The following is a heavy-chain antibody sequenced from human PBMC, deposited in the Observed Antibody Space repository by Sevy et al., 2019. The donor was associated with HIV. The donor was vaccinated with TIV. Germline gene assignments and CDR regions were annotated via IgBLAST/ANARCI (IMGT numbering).Heavy chain of an antibody. CDR3: ARLGYDFWSVYRNRPQTYNWFDP. CDR2: IFYSGST. Sequence: SETLSLTCTVSGGSISSSNYYWGWIRQPPGKGLEWIGSIFYSGSTYYNPSLKSRVTISVDTSKNQFSLKLSSVTAADTAVYYCARLGYDFWSVYRNRPQTYNWFDPWGQGTLVTVSS. J-gene: IGHJ5*02. V-gene: IGHV4-39*01. CDR1: GGSISSSNYY. D-gene: IGHD3-3*01.